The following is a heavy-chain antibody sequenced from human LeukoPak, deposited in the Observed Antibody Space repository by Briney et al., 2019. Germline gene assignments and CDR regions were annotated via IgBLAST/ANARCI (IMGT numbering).Heavy chain of an antibody. CDR1: GGSISSYY. Sequence: SETLSLTCTVSGGSISSYYWSWIRQPLGKGLEWIGYIYYSGSTNYNPSLKSRVTISVDTSKNQFSLKLSSVTAADTAVYYCARGRPDSSGWYENDYWGQGTLVTVSS. CDR2: IYYSGST. CDR3: ARGRPDSSGWYENDY. D-gene: IGHD6-19*01. J-gene: IGHJ4*02. V-gene: IGHV4-59*12.